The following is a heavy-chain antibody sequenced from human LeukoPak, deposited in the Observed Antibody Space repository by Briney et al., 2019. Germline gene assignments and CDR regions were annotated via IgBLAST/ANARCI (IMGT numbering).Heavy chain of an antibody. CDR3: ARVGTMGWD. J-gene: IGHJ4*02. D-gene: IGHD3-10*01. V-gene: IGHV3-21*01. CDR1: RFTFSSYT. CDR2: ISGSSRYI. Sequence: GGSLRLSCAASRFTFSSYTMKWVRQAPGKGLEWVSSISGSSRYIYYADSMKGRFTISTDNAKDSLYLQMNSLRAEDTAVYYCARVGTMGWDWGQGTLVTVSS.